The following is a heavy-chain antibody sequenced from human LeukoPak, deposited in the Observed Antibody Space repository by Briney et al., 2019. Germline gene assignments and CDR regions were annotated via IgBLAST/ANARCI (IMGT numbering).Heavy chain of an antibody. J-gene: IGHJ2*01. D-gene: IGHD6-19*01. CDR3: ARFPGIAVDLRYFDL. CDR2: IKQDGSEK. Sequence: PGGSLRLSCAASGFTFSSYWMSWVRQAPGKGLEWVANIKQDGSEKYYVDSVKGRFTISRDNAKNSLYLQMNSLRAEDTAVYYCARFPGIAVDLRYFDLWGRGTLVTVSS. CDR1: GFTFSSYW. V-gene: IGHV3-7*01.